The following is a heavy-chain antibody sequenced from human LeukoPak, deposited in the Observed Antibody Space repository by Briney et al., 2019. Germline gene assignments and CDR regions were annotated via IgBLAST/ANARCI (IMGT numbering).Heavy chain of an antibody. D-gene: IGHD6-19*01. CDR1: GGSFSGYY. CDR3: ARDNARAVAGTSFDY. CDR2: IYYSGST. J-gene: IGHJ4*02. V-gene: IGHV4-31*11. Sequence: PSETLSLTCAVYGGSFSGYYWSWIRQHPGKGLEWIGYIYYSGSTYYNPSLKSRVTISVDTSKNQFSLKLSSVTAADTAVYYCARDNARAVAGTSFDYWGQGTLVTVSS.